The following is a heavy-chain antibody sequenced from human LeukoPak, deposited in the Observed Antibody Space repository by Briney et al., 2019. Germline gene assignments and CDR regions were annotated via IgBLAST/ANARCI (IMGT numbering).Heavy chain of an antibody. CDR2: ISSSRSYI. D-gene: IGHD5-18*01. CDR3: ARSRGYSYGYGFDY. CDR1: GFTFSSYT. V-gene: IGHV3-21*01. J-gene: IGHJ4*02. Sequence: GGSLRLSCAASGFTFSSYTMNWVRQAPGKGLEWVSSISSSRSYIYNADSVKGRFTISRDNAKNSLYLQMNSLRAEDTAVYYCARSRGYSYGYGFDYWGQGTLVTVSS.